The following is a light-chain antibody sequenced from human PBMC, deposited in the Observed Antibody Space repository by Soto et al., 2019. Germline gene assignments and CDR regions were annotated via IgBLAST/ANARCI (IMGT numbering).Light chain of an antibody. Sequence: EVVMTQSPATLSVSPGERATLSCWASQSVSTKLAWYQQKPGQAPRLLIYGATTRATGIPARFSGSGSGTEFTLIISRLEPEDFAVYYCQQCGSSPPTFGQGTKVDIK. V-gene: IGKV3-15*01. CDR1: QSVSTK. J-gene: IGKJ1*01. CDR3: QQCGSSPPT. CDR2: GAT.